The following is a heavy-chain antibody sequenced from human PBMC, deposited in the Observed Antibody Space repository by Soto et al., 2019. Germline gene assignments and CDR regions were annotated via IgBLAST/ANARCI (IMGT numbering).Heavy chain of an antibody. V-gene: IGHV4-30-2*01. D-gene: IGHD5-18*01. CDR3: ARRPYTYGYYFGS. CDR2: IYDFENT. Sequence: SETLSITCAVSDGSISRGGYSWSWIRQPPGKGLEWIGYIYDFENTSYNPSLKTRVTISIDRSKNLLSLSLSSVTAADTAVYYCARRPYTYGYYFGSWGRGILVTVSS. CDR1: DGSISRGGYS. J-gene: IGHJ4*02.